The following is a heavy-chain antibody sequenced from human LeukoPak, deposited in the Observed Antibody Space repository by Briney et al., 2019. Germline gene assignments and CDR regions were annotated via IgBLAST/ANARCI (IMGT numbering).Heavy chain of an antibody. D-gene: IGHD3-9*01. CDR3: ARDLYYDILTGYYNAP. V-gene: IGHV4-61*02. J-gene: IGHJ5*02. CDR2: IYTSGST. CDR1: GGSISSGDYY. Sequence: TLSLTCTVSGGSISSGDYYWSWIRQPPGKGLEWIGRIYTSGSTNYNPSLKSRVTISVDTSKNQFSLKLSSVTAADTAVYYCARDLYYDILTGYYNAPWGQGTLVTVSS.